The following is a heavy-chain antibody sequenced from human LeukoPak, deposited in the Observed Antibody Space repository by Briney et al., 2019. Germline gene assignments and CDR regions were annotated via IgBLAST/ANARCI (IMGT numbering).Heavy chain of an antibody. V-gene: IGHV3-30*04. CDR1: GFTFSSYA. CDR2: ISYDGSNK. J-gene: IGHJ4*02. CDR3: TIFGVVPQTFDY. D-gene: IGHD3-3*01. Sequence: PGGSLRLSCAASGFTFSSYAMHWVRQAPGKGLEWVAVISYDGSNKYYADSVKGRFTISRDNSKNTLYLQMNSLRAEDTAVYYCTIFGVVPQTFDYWGQGTLVTVSS.